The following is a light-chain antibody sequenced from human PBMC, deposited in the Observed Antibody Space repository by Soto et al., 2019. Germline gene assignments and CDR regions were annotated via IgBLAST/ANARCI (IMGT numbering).Light chain of an antibody. CDR2: DAS. V-gene: IGKV1D-13*01. Sequence: AIQLTQSPSSLSASLGDRVTVTCRASDDITNYLAWYQQKAGKAPKLLIYDASTLYSGVPSRFSGSGSGTDFTLTISSLQPEDVATYYCQKYNNVPATFGLGTRLEI. J-gene: IGKJ5*01. CDR3: QKYNNVPAT. CDR1: DDITNY.